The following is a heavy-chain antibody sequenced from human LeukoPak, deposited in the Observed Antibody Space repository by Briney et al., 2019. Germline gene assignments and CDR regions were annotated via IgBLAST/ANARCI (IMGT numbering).Heavy chain of an antibody. D-gene: IGHD3-10*01. CDR1: GYTFTSYG. CDR2: ISAYNGNT. Sequence: GASVKVSCKASGYTFTSYGISWVRQAPGQGLEWMGWISAYNGNTNYAQKLQGRVTMTTDTSTSTAYMELRSLRSDDTAVYYCARDPGEWFGELPIDYWGQGTLVTVSS. CDR3: ARDPGEWFGELPIDY. V-gene: IGHV1-18*01. J-gene: IGHJ4*02.